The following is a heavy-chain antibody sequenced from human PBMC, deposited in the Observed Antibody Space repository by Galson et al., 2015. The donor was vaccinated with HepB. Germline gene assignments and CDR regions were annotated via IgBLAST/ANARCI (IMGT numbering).Heavy chain of an antibody. CDR3: ARAGYDWVGSADY. Sequence: SVKVSCKASGGTFSSYAISWVRQAPGQGLEWMGGIIPIFGTANYAQKFQGRVTITADESTSTAYMELSSLRSDDTAVYYCARAGYDWVGSADYWGQGTLVTVSS. CDR2: IIPIFGTA. CDR1: GGTFSSYA. D-gene: IGHD5-12*01. V-gene: IGHV1-69*13. J-gene: IGHJ4*02.